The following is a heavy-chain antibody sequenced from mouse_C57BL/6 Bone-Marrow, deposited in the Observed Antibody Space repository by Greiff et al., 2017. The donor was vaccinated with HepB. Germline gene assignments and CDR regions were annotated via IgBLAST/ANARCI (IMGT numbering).Heavy chain of an antibody. V-gene: IGHV3-6*01. Sequence: EVKVEESGPGLVKPSQSLSLTCSVTGYSITSGYYWNWIRQFPGNKLEWMGYISYDGSNNYNPSLKNRISITRDTSKNQFFLKLNSVTTEDTATYYCARGKVTTDWYFDVWGTGTTVTVSS. J-gene: IGHJ1*03. CDR2: ISYDGSN. D-gene: IGHD2-2*01. CDR1: GYSITSGYY. CDR3: ARGKVTTDWYFDV.